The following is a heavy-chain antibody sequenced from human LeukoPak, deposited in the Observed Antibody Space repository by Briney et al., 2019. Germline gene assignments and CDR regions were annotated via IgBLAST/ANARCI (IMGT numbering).Heavy chain of an antibody. CDR3: ARAPAGYYDSSGYLGY. J-gene: IGHJ4*02. CDR1: GFTFSSYA. V-gene: IGHV3-30-3*01. Sequence: GGSLRLSCAASGFTFSSYAMHWVRQAPGKGLEWVAVISYDGSNKYYADSVKGRFTISRDNSKNTLYLQMNSLRAEDTAVYYCARAPAGYYDSSGYLGYWGQGTLVTVSS. CDR2: ISYDGSNK. D-gene: IGHD3-22*01.